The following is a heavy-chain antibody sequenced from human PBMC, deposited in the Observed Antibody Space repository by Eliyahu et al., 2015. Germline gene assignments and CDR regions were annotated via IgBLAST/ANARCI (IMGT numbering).Heavy chain of an antibody. CDR2: IHYSGST. V-gene: IGHV4-59*08. CDR1: GGSINDYY. J-gene: IGHJ6*02. D-gene: IGHD5-24*01. Sequence: QVQLQEPGPGLVKPSETLSLTCTVSGGSINDYYWSWIRQPPGKGLEWIGNIHYSGSTNYNPPLMSRVTISVDTSKNQFSLKLSSVTAADTAVYYCARLDGSISHYGLDVWGQGTTVTVSS. CDR3: ARLDGSISHYGLDV.